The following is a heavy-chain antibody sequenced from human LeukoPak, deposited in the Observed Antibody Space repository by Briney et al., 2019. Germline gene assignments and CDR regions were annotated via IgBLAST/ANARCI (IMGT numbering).Heavy chain of an antibody. CDR3: ARGKSPYSSGWYY. J-gene: IGHJ4*02. CDR2: INHSGST. V-gene: IGHV4-34*01. Sequence: SETLSLTCAVYGGSFSGYYWSWIRQPPGKGLEWIGEINHSGSTNYNPSLKSRVTISVDTSKYQFSLKLSSVTAADTAVYYCARGKSPYSSGWYYWDQGTLVTVSS. D-gene: IGHD6-19*01. CDR1: GGSFSGYY.